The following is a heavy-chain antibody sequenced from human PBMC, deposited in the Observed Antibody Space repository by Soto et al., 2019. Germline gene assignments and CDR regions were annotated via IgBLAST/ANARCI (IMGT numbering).Heavy chain of an antibody. D-gene: IGHD3-3*01. CDR2: ISAYNGNT. Sequence: QGQLVQSVAEVKKPGDSVKVSCKASGYTFTSYGISWVRQAPGQGLEWMGWISAYNGNTNYAQKLQGRVTMTTDTSTSTAYMELRSLRSDDTAVYYCARDVPYYDFWSGYSHWGQGTLVTVSS. CDR3: ARDVPYYDFWSGYSH. J-gene: IGHJ4*02. V-gene: IGHV1-18*01. CDR1: GYTFTSYG.